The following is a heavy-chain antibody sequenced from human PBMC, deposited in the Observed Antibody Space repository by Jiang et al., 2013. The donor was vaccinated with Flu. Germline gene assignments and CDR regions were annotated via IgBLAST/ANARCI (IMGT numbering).Heavy chain of an antibody. D-gene: IGHD6-19*01. CDR1: GFTFDDYA. Sequence: GFTFDDYAMHWVRQAPGKGLEWVSGISWNSGSIGYADSVKGRFTISRDNAKNSLYLQMNSLRAEDTALYYCAKDKGAVAGTLYYFDYWGQGTLVTVSS. CDR2: ISWNSGSI. CDR3: AKDKGAVAGTLYYFDY. J-gene: IGHJ4*02. V-gene: IGHV3-9*01.